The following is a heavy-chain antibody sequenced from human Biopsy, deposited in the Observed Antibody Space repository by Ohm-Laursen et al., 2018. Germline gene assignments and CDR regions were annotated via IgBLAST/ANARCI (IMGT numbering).Heavy chain of an antibody. J-gene: IGHJ6*02. D-gene: IGHD3-16*01. CDR3: ATSGAADSWGNYYGMDV. V-gene: IGHV3-23*01. CDR1: GFTFNIYA. Sequence: SLRLSCSASGFTFNIYAMNWVRQAPGKGLEWVSTISGTTTKTYYADSVKGRFTISRDNSKNTVSLQMDSLGADDTAVYYCATSGAADSWGNYYGMDVWGQGTTVTVSS. CDR2: ISGTTTKT.